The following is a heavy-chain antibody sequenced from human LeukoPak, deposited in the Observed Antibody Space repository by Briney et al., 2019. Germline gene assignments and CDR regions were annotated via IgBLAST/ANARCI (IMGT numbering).Heavy chain of an antibody. D-gene: IGHD6-19*01. Sequence: GGSLRLSCAASGFTFSSYAVSWVRQAPGKGLEWVSAISGSGGSTYYADSVKGRFTISRDNSKNTLYLQMNSLRAEDTAVYYCAKDEGYSSGWYYFDYWGQGTLVTVSS. J-gene: IGHJ4*02. V-gene: IGHV3-23*01. CDR2: ISGSGGST. CDR1: GFTFSSYA. CDR3: AKDEGYSSGWYYFDY.